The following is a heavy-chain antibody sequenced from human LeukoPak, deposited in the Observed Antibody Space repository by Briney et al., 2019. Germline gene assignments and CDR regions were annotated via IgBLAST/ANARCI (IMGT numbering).Heavy chain of an antibody. CDR3: ARGRDLNGDASYYYYYGMDV. Sequence: GASVKVSCKASGGTFSGYAISWVRQAPGQGLEWMGGIIPIFGTANYAQKFQGRVTITADESTSTAYMELSSLRSEDTAVYYCARGRDLNGDASYYYYYGMDVWGQGTTVTVSS. D-gene: IGHD3-16*01. J-gene: IGHJ6*02. CDR1: GGTFSGYA. CDR2: IIPIFGTA. V-gene: IGHV1-69*13.